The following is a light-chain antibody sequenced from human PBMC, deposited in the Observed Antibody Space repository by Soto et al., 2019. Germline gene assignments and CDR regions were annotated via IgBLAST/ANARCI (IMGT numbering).Light chain of an antibody. CDR1: QSISSW. CDR2: KAS. J-gene: IGKJ2*01. Sequence: DIQMTQSPSTLSASVGDRVTITCRASQSISSWLVWYQQKPGKAPKLLIYKASSLESGVPSRFSGSGSGTEFTLTISSLQPDDFATYYCQQYNSCYTIGQGTKLEIK. V-gene: IGKV1-5*03. CDR3: QQYNSCYT.